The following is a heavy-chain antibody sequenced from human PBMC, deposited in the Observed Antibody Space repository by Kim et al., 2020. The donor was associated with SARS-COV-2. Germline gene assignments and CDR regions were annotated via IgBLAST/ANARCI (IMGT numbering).Heavy chain of an antibody. Sequence: SETLSLTCAVYGGSFSGYYWSWIRQPPGKGLEWIGEINHSGSTNYNPSLKSRVTISVDTSKNQFSLKLSSVTAADTAVYYCVSGYPQYYFDYWGQGTLVTVSS. CDR2: INHSGST. CDR3: VSGYPQYYFDY. CDR1: GGSFSGYY. J-gene: IGHJ4*02. V-gene: IGHV4-34*01. D-gene: IGHD3-16*02.